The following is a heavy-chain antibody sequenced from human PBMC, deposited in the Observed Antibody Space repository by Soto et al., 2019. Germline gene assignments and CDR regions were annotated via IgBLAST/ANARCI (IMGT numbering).Heavy chain of an antibody. V-gene: IGHV3-7*01. CDR1: ASTLRSYW. J-gene: IGHJ4*01. D-gene: IGHD3-10*01. CDR2: IKTDASEK. Sequence: GAYLRPSCAGSASTLRSYWMSWVRQAPVKGLEWLATIKTDASEKKYVDSVKGRFTVFRDNAKNSLYLQMDRLRAEDTAVYYCARDSGYGSGNSVNHYLDCWGRGTLVTASS. CDR3: ARDSGYGSGNSVNHYLDC.